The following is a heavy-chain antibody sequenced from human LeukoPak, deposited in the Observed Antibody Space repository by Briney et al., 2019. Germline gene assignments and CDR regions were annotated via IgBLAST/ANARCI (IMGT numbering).Heavy chain of an antibody. CDR3: ARHSSIRWLLSTRAFDI. CDR1: GYSFTSYW. J-gene: IGHJ3*02. D-gene: IGHD3-3*01. V-gene: IGHV5-51*01. Sequence: GESLKTSCKGSGYSFTSYWIGWVRQMPGKGLEWMGIIYPGDSDTRYSPSFQGQVTISADKSISTAYLQWSSLKASDTAMYYCARHSSIRWLLSTRAFDIWGQGTMVTVSS. CDR2: IYPGDSDT.